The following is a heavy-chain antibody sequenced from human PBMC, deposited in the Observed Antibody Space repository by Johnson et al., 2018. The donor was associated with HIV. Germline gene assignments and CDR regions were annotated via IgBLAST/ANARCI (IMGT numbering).Heavy chain of an antibody. CDR1: GFTFSSYG. J-gene: IGHJ3*02. D-gene: IGHD1-26*01. CDR3: AREWELLGSAFDI. Sequence: QVQLVESGGGVVQPGRSLRLSCAASGFTFSSYGMHWVRQAPGKGLELVAVISSDESNKYYADSVKGRFTISRDNSKNTLYLQMNSLRAEETAVYYCAREWELLGSAFDIWGQGTMVTVSS. CDR2: ISSDESNK. V-gene: IGHV3-30*03.